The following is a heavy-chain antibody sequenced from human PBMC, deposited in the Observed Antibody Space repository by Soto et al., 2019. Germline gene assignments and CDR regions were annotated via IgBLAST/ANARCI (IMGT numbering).Heavy chain of an antibody. Sequence: QITLNESGPTQVKPRQTLTLTCTFSGFSLTTSGVGVGWIRQSPGKAPEWLALIYWDDDKRYSPSLKSRLTITKDTSKNQVVLTMADLYPADTATYYCAPRVLRTVFGLVTTTAIYFDFWGQGTPVAVSS. CDR3: APRVLRTVFGLVTTTAIYFDF. CDR2: IYWDDDK. D-gene: IGHD3-3*01. J-gene: IGHJ4*02. CDR1: GFSLTTSGVG. V-gene: IGHV2-5*02.